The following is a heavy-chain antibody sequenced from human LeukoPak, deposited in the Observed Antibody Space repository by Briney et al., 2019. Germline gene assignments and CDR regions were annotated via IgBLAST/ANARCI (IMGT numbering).Heavy chain of an antibody. Sequence: SETLPLTCTVSGGSISSHYWSWIRQPPGKGLEWIGYIYYSGSTNYNPSLKSRVTISVDTSKNQFSLKLSSVTAADTAVYYCARVINYYDSSGYYYYYYYYMDVWGKGTTVTVSS. D-gene: IGHD3-22*01. V-gene: IGHV4-59*11. J-gene: IGHJ6*03. CDR3: ARVINYYDSSGYYYYYYYYMDV. CDR2: IYYSGST. CDR1: GGSISSHY.